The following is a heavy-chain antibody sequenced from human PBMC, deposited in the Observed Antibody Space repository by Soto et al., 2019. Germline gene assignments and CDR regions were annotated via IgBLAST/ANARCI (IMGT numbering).Heavy chain of an antibody. V-gene: IGHV1-69*06. J-gene: IGHJ3*02. CDR3: ARGVYGSGNYYTGPSAFDI. D-gene: IGHD3-10*01. CDR1: GGTLSDHG. CDR2: TIPVFNTA. Sequence: QVQLEQSGAEVKKPGSSVKVSCKASGGTLSDHGVSWLRQAPGQGLEWMGGTIPVFNTAKYAQKFQGRVTITADKFTNIAYMELSGLTSEDTAFYYCARGVYGSGNYYTGPSAFDIWGQGTTVIVSS.